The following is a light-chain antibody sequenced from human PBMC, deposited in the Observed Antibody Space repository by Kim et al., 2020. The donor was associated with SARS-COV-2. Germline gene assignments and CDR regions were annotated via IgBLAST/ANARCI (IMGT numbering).Light chain of an antibody. Sequence: EIVLTHSPATLSFSPGERATLSCRASQSVGSYLAWYQQKPGQAPRLLISDASNRATGIPARFRGSGSGTDFTLTISSLEPEDFAVYYCQQRSNWPRITFGQVTRLEIK. CDR1: QSVGSY. CDR2: DAS. CDR3: QQRSNWPRIT. J-gene: IGKJ5*01. V-gene: IGKV3-11*01.